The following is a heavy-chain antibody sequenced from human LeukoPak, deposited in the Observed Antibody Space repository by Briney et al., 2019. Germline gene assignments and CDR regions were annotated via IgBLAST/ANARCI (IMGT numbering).Heavy chain of an antibody. D-gene: IGHD1-1*01. CDR1: IDSFTNYY. J-gene: IGHJ6*03. CDR2: VDHTGST. V-gene: IGHV4-59*01. Sequence: ESSETLSLTCAVYIDSFTNYYWNWIRQTPGKGLEWIGYVDHTGSTNFNPSLNGRVSISRDTTKNLFTLRLRSVTAADTAVYFCARGRVSSSTWYSTYYYYFYMDVWGKGTTVTVSS. CDR3: ARGRVSSSTWYSTYYYYFYMDV.